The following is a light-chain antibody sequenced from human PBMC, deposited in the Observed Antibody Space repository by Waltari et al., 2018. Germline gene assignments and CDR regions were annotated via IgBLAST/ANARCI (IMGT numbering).Light chain of an antibody. CDR2: GAS. Sequence: EIVLTQSPGTLSLSPGERATLSCRASQSVSSSYLAWDQQKPGQAPSLLIYGASSRATGVPDRFSGSGSGTDFSRTISRLEPEDFAVYYCQQYGISPGTFGQGTKLEIK. CDR3: QQYGISPGT. V-gene: IGKV3-20*01. J-gene: IGKJ2*01. CDR1: QSVSSSY.